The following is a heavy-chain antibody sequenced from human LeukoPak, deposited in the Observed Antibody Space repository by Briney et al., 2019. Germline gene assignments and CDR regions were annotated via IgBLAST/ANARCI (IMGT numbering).Heavy chain of an antibody. CDR3: ARVSGGYYLALDY. CDR2: IYYSGST. V-gene: IGHV4-30-4*01. D-gene: IGHD3-22*01. CDR1: GGSISSGDYY. Sequence: SQTLSLTCTVSGGSISSGDYYWSWIRQPPGKGLEWIGYIYYSGSTYYNPSLKSRVTISVDTSKNQFSLKLRSVTAADTAVYYCARVSGGYYLALDYWGQGTLVTVSS. J-gene: IGHJ4*02.